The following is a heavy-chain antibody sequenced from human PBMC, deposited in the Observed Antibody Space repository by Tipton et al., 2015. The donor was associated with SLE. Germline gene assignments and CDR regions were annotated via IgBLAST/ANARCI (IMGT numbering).Heavy chain of an antibody. CDR3: ARSRWWSYFYYGLDV. D-gene: IGHD2-15*01. CDR2: IYHSGST. Sequence: TLSLTCSVSGGPINSYYWSWIRQPPGKELEWIGRIYHSGSTNYNPSLKSRVTISVDTSNNQFSLRLSSVTAADTAVYYCARSRWWSYFYYGLDVWGQGTTVTVSS. CDR1: GGPINSYY. J-gene: IGHJ6*02. V-gene: IGHV4-59*01.